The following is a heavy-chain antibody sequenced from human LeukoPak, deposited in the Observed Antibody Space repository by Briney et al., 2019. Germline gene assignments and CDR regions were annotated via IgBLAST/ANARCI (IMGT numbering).Heavy chain of an antibody. V-gene: IGHV5-51*01. J-gene: IGHJ3*02. CDR2: IYPGDSDT. D-gene: IGHD2-15*01. CDR1: GYSFTSYW. CDR3: ARGFCSGGSCHHAFDI. Sequence: PGESLKISCKGSGYSFTSYWIGWVRRMPGKGLEWMGIIYPGDSDTRYSPSFQGQVTISADKSISTAYLQWSSLKASDTAMYYCARGFCSGGSCHHAFDIWGQGTMVTVSS.